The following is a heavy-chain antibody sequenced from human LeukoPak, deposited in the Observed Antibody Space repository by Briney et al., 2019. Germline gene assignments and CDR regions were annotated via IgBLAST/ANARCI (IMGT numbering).Heavy chain of an antibody. D-gene: IGHD4-17*01. CDR1: VYSFTKYG. J-gene: IGHJ4*02. V-gene: IGHV1-18*01. Sequence: ASVKVSCKASVYSFTKYGITWVRQAPGQGLEWMGWISGYSGNTNYAPKLQGRVTMTTETSTSTAYMELRSLTSADTATDSCASEATTYGDPVAYYDWGQRTLVNVSS. CDR2: ISGYSGNT. CDR3: ASEATTYGDPVAYYD.